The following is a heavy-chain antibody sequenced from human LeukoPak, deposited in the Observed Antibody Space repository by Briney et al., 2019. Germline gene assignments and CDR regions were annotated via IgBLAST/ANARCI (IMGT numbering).Heavy chain of an antibody. CDR3: AKESFDCSGGSCYGRFDY. D-gene: IGHD2-15*01. CDR2: ISGSGGST. Sequence: PGGFLRLSCAASGFTFSSYAMSWVRQAPGKGLEWVSAISGSGGSTYYADPVKGRFTISRDNSKNTLYLQMNSLRAEDTAVYYCAKESFDCSGGSCYGRFDYWGQGTLVTVSS. J-gene: IGHJ4*02. CDR1: GFTFSSYA. V-gene: IGHV3-23*01.